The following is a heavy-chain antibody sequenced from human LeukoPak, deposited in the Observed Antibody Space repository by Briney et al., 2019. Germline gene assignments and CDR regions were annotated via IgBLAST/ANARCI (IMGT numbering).Heavy chain of an antibody. D-gene: IGHD3-22*01. J-gene: IGHJ4*02. Sequence: SETLSLTCTVSGGSISSGGYYWSWIRQHPGKGLEWIGYIYYSGSTYYNPSLKSRLTISVDTSKNQFSLKLSSVTAADTAVYYCARGIPAHITMIVVARAYFDYWGQGTLVTVSS. CDR2: IYYSGST. CDR1: GGSISSGGYY. CDR3: ARGIPAHITMIVVARAYFDY. V-gene: IGHV4-31*03.